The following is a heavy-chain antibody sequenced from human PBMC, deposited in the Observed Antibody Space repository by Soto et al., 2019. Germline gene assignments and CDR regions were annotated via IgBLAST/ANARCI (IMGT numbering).Heavy chain of an antibody. Sequence: PGGSLRLSCAASGFTFSSYSMNWVRQAPGKGLEWVSSISSSSSYIYYADSVKGRFTISKDNAKNSLYLQMNSLRAEDTAVYYCARDAPYLAAADNYDYWGQGTLVTVSS. CDR3: ARDAPYLAAADNYDY. V-gene: IGHV3-21*01. CDR2: ISSSSSYI. CDR1: GFTFSSYS. J-gene: IGHJ4*02. D-gene: IGHD6-13*01.